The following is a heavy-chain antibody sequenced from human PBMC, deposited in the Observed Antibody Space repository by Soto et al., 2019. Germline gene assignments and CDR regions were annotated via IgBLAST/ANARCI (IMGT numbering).Heavy chain of an antibody. Sequence: PGGSLRLSCAASGFTFSDYYMSWIRQAPGKGLEWVSYIFSSGGTIYYADSVKGRFTISRDNAKNSLYLQMNSLRAEDTAVYYCARSLIAARWYFDLWGRGTLVTVSS. V-gene: IGHV3-11*01. CDR2: IFSSGGTI. CDR3: ARSLIAARWYFDL. J-gene: IGHJ2*01. CDR1: GFTFSDYY. D-gene: IGHD6-6*01.